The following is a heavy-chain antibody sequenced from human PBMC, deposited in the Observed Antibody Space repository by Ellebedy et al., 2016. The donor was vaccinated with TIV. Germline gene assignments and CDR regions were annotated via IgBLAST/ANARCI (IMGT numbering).Heavy chain of an antibody. CDR1: GGSIDSNY. J-gene: IGHJ6*02. V-gene: IGHV4-59*01. CDR2: IHSSGSI. CDR3: ARGVGQYCSGVSCNRHYYYYGMDV. D-gene: IGHD2-15*01. Sequence: MPSETLSLTCTVSGGSIDSNYWSWIRQPPGKGLEWIGYIHSSGSISYNPSLRSRVTISLERPKNRFALRLRSVTAADTAVYYCARGVGQYCSGVSCNRHYYYYGMDVWGHGTTVTVS.